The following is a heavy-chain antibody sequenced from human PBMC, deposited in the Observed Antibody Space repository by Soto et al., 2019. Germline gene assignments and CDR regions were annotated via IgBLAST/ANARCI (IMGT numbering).Heavy chain of an antibody. J-gene: IGHJ3*02. D-gene: IGHD3-3*01. CDR1: GYPVTAYY. CDR3: ARGGGVGVAGSAAFDM. Sequence: QLHLVQSGAVVKKPGASVTVSCSASGYPVTAYYMHWVRQAPGRGLEWMGGINPATGAAKYTQTFQGRVTKARDTSTSTVFMELSGLTSADTAVFYCARGGGVGVAGSAAFDMWGQGTLVTVSS. CDR2: INPATGAA. V-gene: IGHV1-2*02.